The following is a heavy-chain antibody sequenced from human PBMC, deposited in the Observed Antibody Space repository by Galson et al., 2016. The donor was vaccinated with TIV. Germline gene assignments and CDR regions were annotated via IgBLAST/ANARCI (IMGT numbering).Heavy chain of an antibody. V-gene: IGHV1-69*08. CDR3: AKDQSKRQEVGCDAIDI. CDR1: GGSFTSYS. J-gene: IGHJ3*02. Sequence: SVKVSCKASGGSFTSYSFSWVRQAPGQGPEWMGRVIPILNTANYAQRFQGRVTITADKSTSTSYLEVGSLKYDDTAVYYCAKDQSKRQEVGCDAIDIWGQGTTVTVSS. CDR2: VIPILNTA. D-gene: IGHD1-1*01.